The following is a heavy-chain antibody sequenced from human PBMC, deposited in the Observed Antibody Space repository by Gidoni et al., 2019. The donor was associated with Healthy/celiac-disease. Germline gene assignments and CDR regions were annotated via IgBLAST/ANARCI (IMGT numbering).Heavy chain of an antibody. CDR3: ARATRRYYDSSGSLMDV. CDR1: GSTFRSYG. V-gene: IGHV3-7*01. J-gene: IGHJ6*03. Sequence: EVQLVESGGGLVQPGGSLRLSCAASGSTFRSYGMSWFSQAPGKGLGWVANIKQDGSEKYYVDSVKGRFTISRDNAKNSLYLQMNSLRAEDTAVYYCARATRRYYDSSGSLMDVWGKGTTVTVSS. CDR2: IKQDGSEK. D-gene: IGHD3-22*01.